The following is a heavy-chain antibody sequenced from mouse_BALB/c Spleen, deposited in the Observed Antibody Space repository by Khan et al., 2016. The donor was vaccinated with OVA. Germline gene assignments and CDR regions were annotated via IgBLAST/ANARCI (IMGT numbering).Heavy chain of an antibody. CDR3: ARSDGSWAMDY. V-gene: IGHV3-8*02. J-gene: IGHJ4*01. Sequence: EVQFQESGPSLVKPSQTLSLTCSVTGDSITSGFWNWIRKFPGNKFEYMGYVTYSGNTYYYPSLKSRISITRDTSKSQYYLQLNSVTTKDTSAEFCARSDGSWAMDYWGQGTSVTVSS. CDR1: GDSITSGF. CDR2: VTYSGNT.